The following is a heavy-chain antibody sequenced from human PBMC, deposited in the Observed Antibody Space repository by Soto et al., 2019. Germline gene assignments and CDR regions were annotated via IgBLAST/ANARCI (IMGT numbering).Heavy chain of an antibody. CDR1: GGTFSSYA. CDR3: ARAVRLEMATMAPFDY. CDR2: IIPIFGTA. Sequence: GPSVKVSCKASGGTFSSYAISWVRQAPGQGLEWMGGIIPIFGTANYAQKFQGRVTITADESTSTAYMELSSLRSEDTAVYYCARAVRLEMATMAPFDYWGQGTLVTVSS. V-gene: IGHV1-69*13. D-gene: IGHD5-12*01. J-gene: IGHJ4*02.